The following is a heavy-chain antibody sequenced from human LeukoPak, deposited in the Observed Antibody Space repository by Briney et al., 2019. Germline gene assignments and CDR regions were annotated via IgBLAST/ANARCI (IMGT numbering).Heavy chain of an antibody. J-gene: IGHJ4*02. CDR3: ARGPPTDYYDSSGFYYVFDY. D-gene: IGHD3-22*01. CDR1: GGSFSGYY. Sequence: SETLSLTCAVYGGSFSGYYWSWIRQPPGKGLEWIGEINHSGSTNYNPSLKSRVTISVDTSKNQFSLKLSSVTAADAAVYFCARGPPTDYYDSSGFYYVFDYWGQGTLVTVSS. V-gene: IGHV4-34*01. CDR2: INHSGST.